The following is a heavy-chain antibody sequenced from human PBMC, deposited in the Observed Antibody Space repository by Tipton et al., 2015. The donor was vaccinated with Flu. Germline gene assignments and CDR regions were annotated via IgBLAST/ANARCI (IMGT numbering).Heavy chain of an antibody. CDR2: ICPGSP. CDR3: ARRDYSNYVSEPKNWFDP. Sequence: TLSLTCTVSGDSIGSPYFWGWIRQTPGKGLEWIGNICPGSPYYNPSLKSRVTISVARSKNQFSLRLTSVTAADTAVYFCARRDYSNYVSEPKNWFDPWGQGTLVTVSS. CDR1: GDSIGSPYF. D-gene: IGHD4-11*01. J-gene: IGHJ5*02. V-gene: IGHV4-38-2*02.